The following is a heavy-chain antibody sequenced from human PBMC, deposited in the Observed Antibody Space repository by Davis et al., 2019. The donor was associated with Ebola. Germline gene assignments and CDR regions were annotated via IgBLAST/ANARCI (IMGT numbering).Heavy chain of an antibody. CDR3: ARGKNYYPSNWFDP. V-gene: IGHV1-2*04. D-gene: IGHD3-22*01. CDR1: GYTFTGYY. CDR2: INPNSGGT. J-gene: IGHJ5*02. Sequence: ASVKVSCKASGYTFTGYYMHWVRQAPGQGLEWMGWINPNSGGTNYAQKFQGWVTMTRDTSISTAYMELSSLRSEDTAVYYCARGKNYYPSNWFDPWGQGTLVTVSS.